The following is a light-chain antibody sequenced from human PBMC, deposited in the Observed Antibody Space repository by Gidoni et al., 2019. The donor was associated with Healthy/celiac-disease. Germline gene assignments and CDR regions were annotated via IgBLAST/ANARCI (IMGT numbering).Light chain of an antibody. CDR1: QSVSSY. V-gene: IGKV3-11*01. J-gene: IGKJ1*01. Sequence: EIVLTHSPATLSLSPGERATLSCRPSQSVSSYLAWYQQKPGQAPRLLIYDASNRANGIPARFSGSGSGTDVTLTISSLEPEDFAVYYCQQRSNGPQTFGQGTKVEIK. CDR3: QQRSNGPQT. CDR2: DAS.